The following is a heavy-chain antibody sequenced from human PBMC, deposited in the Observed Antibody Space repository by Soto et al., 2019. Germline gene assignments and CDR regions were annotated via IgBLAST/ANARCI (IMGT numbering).Heavy chain of an antibody. J-gene: IGHJ5*02. D-gene: IGHD3-3*01. V-gene: IGHV1-2*02. CDR3: ARDRERITIFGVVNNNWFDP. CDR1: GYTFTGCY. CDR2: INPNSGGT. Sequence: GTSVEVSCKSCGYTFTGCYIHWVRQAPGQGLEWMGWINPNSGGTNYAQKFQCRVTMTRDTSISTAYMELSRLRSDDTAVYYCARDRERITIFGVVNNNWFDPWGQGTLVTVSS.